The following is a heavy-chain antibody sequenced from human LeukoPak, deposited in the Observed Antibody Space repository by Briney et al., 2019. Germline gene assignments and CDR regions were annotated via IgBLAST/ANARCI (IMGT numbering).Heavy chain of an antibody. CDR3: ARGPLRGDCYFGY. CDR2: MNPNSGNT. J-gene: IGHJ4*02. Sequence: GASVKVSCKASGYTFTSYDINWVRRATGQGLEWMGWMNPNSGNTGYAQKFQGRATMTRNTSISTAYMELSSLRSEDTAVYYCARGPLRGDCYFGYWGQGTLVTVSS. D-gene: IGHD2-21*01. V-gene: IGHV1-8*01. CDR1: GYTFTSYD.